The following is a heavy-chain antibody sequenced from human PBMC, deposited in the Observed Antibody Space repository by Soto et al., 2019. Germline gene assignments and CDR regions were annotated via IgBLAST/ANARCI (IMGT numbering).Heavy chain of an antibody. CDR2: MNPNSGNT. J-gene: IGHJ6*02. CDR1: GYTFTSYD. Sequence: QVQLVQSGAEVKKPGASVKVSCKASGYTFTSYDINWVRQATGQGLEWMGWMNPNSGNTGYGQKFQGRVTMTRKTSISIAYMELSSLRSEDAAVYYCAGRGYSSSWSYYYYYGMDVWGQGTTVTVSS. V-gene: IGHV1-8*01. CDR3: AGRGYSSSWSYYYYYGMDV. D-gene: IGHD6-13*01.